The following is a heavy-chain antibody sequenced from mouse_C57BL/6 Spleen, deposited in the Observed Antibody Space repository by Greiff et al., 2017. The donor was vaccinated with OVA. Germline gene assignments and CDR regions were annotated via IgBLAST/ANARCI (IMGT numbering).Heavy chain of an antibody. CDR1: GYTFTSSG. V-gene: IGHV1-81*01. CDR3: ARSGTTVVEYFDV. D-gene: IGHD1-1*01. CDR2: IYPRSGNT. Sequence: VQLQQSGAELARPGASVKLSCKASGYTFTSSGISWVKQRTGQGLEWIGEIYPRSGNTYYNEKFKGKATLTADKSSSTAYMELRSLTSEDSAVYFCARSGTTVVEYFDVWGTGTTVTVSS. J-gene: IGHJ1*03.